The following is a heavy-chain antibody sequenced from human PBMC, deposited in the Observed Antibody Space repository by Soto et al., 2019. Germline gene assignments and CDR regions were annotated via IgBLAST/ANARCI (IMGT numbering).Heavy chain of an antibody. V-gene: IGHV3-30*18. CDR2: ISYDGSNK. D-gene: IGHD2-2*01. Sequence: QVQLVESGGGVVQPGRSLRLSCAASGFTFSSYGMHWVRQAPGKGLEWVAVISYDGSNKYYGDSVKGRFTISRDNSKNTLHLQMNSLRAEDTAVYYCAKDSSSTVGWFDPWGQGTLVTVSS. CDR1: GFTFSSYG. J-gene: IGHJ5*02. CDR3: AKDSSSTVGWFDP.